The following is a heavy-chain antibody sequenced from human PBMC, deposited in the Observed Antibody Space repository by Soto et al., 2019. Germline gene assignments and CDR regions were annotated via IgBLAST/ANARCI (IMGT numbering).Heavy chain of an antibody. V-gene: IGHV1-69*02. J-gene: IGHJ4*02. D-gene: IGHD6-19*01. CDR3: ARGSLEQWLVPFDY. Sequence: QVQLVQSGAEVKKPGSSVKVSCKASGGTFSSYTISWVRQAPGQGLEWMGRIIPILGIANYAQKFQGRVTITADKSTSTAYMELRSLRSEDTAVYYCARGSLEQWLVPFDYWGQGTLVTVSS. CDR2: IIPILGIA. CDR1: GGTFSSYT.